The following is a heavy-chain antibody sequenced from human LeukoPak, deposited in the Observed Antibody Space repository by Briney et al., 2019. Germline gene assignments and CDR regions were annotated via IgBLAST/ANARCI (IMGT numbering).Heavy chain of an antibody. CDR2: IYHSGST. CDR1: GGSISSGYY. V-gene: IGHV4-38-2*02. CDR3: ARDSSGIAAAGTGTLY. Sequence: SETLSLTCTASGGSISSGYYWGWIRQPPGKGLEWIGSIYHSGSTYYNPSPKSRVTISVDTSKNQFSLKLSSVTAADTAVYYCARDSSGIAAAGTGTLYWGQGTLVTVSS. D-gene: IGHD6-13*01. J-gene: IGHJ4*02.